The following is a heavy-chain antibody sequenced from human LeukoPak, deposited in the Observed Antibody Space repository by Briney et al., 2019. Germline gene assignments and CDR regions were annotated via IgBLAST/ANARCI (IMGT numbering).Heavy chain of an antibody. CDR2: MNPNSGNT. CDR1: GSTFTSYD. CDR3: ARRSRAARPALDY. Sequence: ASVKVSCKAAGSTFTSYDINWVRQATGQGLEWMGWMNPNSGNTGYAQKFQGRVTMTRTTSISTAYMELRSLRSGDTAVYFCARRSRAARPALDYWGQGTLVTVSS. J-gene: IGHJ4*02. V-gene: IGHV1-8*01. D-gene: IGHD6-6*01.